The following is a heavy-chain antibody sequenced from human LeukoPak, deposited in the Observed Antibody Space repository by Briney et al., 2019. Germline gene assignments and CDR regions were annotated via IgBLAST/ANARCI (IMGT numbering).Heavy chain of an antibody. CDR2: IWYDGSNK. CDR3: ARDGEIPVVVPAELIGYMGV. D-gene: IGHD3-22*01. V-gene: IGHV3-33*01. CDR1: GFTFSSYG. J-gene: IGHJ6*03. Sequence: PGRSLRLSCAASGFTFSSYGMHWVRQAPGKGLEWVAVIWYDGSNKYYADSVKGRFTIYRDNSKNTLYLQMNSLRAEDTAVYYCARDGEIPVVVPAELIGYMGVWGKGTTVTVSS.